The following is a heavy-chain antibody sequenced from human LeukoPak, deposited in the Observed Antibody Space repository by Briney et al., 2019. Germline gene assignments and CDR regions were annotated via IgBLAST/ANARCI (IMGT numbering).Heavy chain of an antibody. D-gene: IGHD1-26*01. CDR3: ARGLVIAVTGWGQWELPPAGHDS. CDR2: MFHSGFT. Sequence: PSETLSLTCTVSGGSISSNSFYWGWIRQPPGKGLEWIGSMFHSGFTYYNPSLKSRVTISVDMSKNQFSLKLSSMTAADTAVYYCARGLVIAVTGWGQWELPPAGHDSWGQGTLVTVSS. CDR1: GGSISSNSFY. V-gene: IGHV4-39*07. J-gene: IGHJ4*02.